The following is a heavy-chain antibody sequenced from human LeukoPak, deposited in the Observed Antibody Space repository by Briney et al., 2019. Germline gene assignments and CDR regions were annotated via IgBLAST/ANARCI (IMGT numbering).Heavy chain of an antibody. CDR3: ARNYCSGGSCYPWDY. CDR1: GFTFDDYG. J-gene: IGHJ4*02. D-gene: IGHD2-15*01. CDR2: INWNGGST. V-gene: IGHV3-20*01. Sequence: GGSLRLSCAASGFTFDDYGMSWVRQAPGKGLEWVSGINWNGGSTGYADSVKGRFTISRDNAKNSLYLQMNSLRAEDTALYHRARNYCSGGSCYPWDYWGQGTLVTVSS.